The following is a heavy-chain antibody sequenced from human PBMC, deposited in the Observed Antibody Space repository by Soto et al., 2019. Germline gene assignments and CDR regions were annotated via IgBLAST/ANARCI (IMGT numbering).Heavy chain of an antibody. Sequence: GVSLRVSCAAAGCTFIGYSRNWVRQAPGKGLEWISCIKSDSSGTWYADSVKGRFTMSRDNAKNSLYLQMNSLRDEDTAVYFCARDSNWSSDYWGQGTLVTVSS. D-gene: IGHD1-1*01. CDR1: GCTFIGYS. CDR2: IKSDSSGT. CDR3: ARDSNWSSDY. J-gene: IGHJ4*02. V-gene: IGHV3-48*02.